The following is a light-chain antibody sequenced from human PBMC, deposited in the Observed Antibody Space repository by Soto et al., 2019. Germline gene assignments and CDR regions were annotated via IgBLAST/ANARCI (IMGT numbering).Light chain of an antibody. CDR1: QSVSSNY. Sequence: EIVLTQSPGPLSLSPGERATLSCKCSQSVSSNYLAWYQQKPGQAPRLLIYGASTRATGVPDRFSGSGSGTDFTLTISRLEPEDVAVYHCQQYGSLSWTLGQGTKVDIK. CDR2: GAS. CDR3: QQYGSLSWT. J-gene: IGKJ1*01. V-gene: IGKV3-20*01.